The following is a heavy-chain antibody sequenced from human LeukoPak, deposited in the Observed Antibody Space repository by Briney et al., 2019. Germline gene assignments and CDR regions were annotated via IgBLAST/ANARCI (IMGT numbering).Heavy chain of an antibody. CDR3: TAGNWYNLFDY. D-gene: IGHD1-1*01. Sequence: ASVKVPCKVSGYTLTELSMHWVRQAPGKGLEWMGGFDPGDGEIIYARKFQGRVTMTEDTSTDTAYMELRSLRSEDTAVYYCTAGNWYNLFDYWGQGTLVTVSS. J-gene: IGHJ4*02. CDR2: FDPGDGEI. CDR1: GYTLTELS. V-gene: IGHV1-24*01.